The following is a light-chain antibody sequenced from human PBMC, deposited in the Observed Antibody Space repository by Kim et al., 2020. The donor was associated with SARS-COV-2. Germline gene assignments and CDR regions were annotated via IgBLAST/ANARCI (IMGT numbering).Light chain of an antibody. J-gene: IGKJ2*01. CDR2: GES. CDR1: QSVSSSC. Sequence: LSRGESPPLVCRASQSVSSSCLAWDKQKPGQPPRLLSYGESSRATGIPVRCRGSGSGTDFTLTISRLETEDFALYYGQQYGSSLDIFGQGTKREI. V-gene: IGKV3-20*01. CDR3: QQYGSSLDI.